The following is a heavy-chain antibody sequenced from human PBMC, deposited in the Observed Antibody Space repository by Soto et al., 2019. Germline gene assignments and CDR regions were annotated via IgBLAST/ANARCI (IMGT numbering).Heavy chain of an antibody. CDR2: IHHSGSA. D-gene: IGHD3-10*01. CDR3: ARVVFGIFGAY. CDR1: GGSISGTTW. V-gene: IGHV4-4*02. Sequence: QVQLQESGPGLVKPSGTLPLTCVVSGGSISGTTWWSWVRQPPGEGLEWIGEIHHSGSANYNPSLKSRVTLSIDKSKNQFSLRLTSVTAADTAVYYCARVVFGIFGAYWGQGSLVTVSS. J-gene: IGHJ4*02.